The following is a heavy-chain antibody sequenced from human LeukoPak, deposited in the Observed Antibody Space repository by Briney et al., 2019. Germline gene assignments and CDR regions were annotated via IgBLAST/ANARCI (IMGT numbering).Heavy chain of an antibody. Sequence: GGSLRLSCAASGFTFSSYWMSWVRQAPGKGLEWVANIKQDGSEKYYVDSVKGRFTISRDNAKNSLYLQMNSLRAEDTAVYYGARDTTIFEVVITSFDYWGQGTLVTVSS. CDR1: GFTFSSYW. CDR3: ARDTTIFEVVITSFDY. D-gene: IGHD3-3*01. CDR2: IKQDGSEK. J-gene: IGHJ4*02. V-gene: IGHV3-7*01.